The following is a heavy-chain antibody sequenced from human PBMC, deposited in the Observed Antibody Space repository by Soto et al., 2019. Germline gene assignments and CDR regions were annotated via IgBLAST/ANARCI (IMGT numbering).Heavy chain of an antibody. Sequence: GGSLRLSCAASGFTFSSYSMNWVRQAPGKGLEWVSYISSSSSTIYYADSVKGRFTISRGNAKNSLYLQMNSLRAEDTAVYYCARSISGYDWGDAFDIWGQGTMVTVSS. CDR2: ISSSSSTI. J-gene: IGHJ3*02. CDR1: GFTFSSYS. V-gene: IGHV3-48*01. CDR3: ARSISGYDWGDAFDI. D-gene: IGHD5-12*01.